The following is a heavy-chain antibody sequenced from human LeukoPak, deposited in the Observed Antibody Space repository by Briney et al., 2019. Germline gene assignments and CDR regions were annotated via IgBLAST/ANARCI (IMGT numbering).Heavy chain of an antibody. CDR3: AKLYHTAMVTNYYYYGMDV. D-gene: IGHD5-18*01. CDR1: GFTFSTYA. CDR2: ISYDGSNK. Sequence: GGSLRLSCAASGFTFSTYALHWVRQAPGKGLEWVAVISYDGSNKYYADSVKGRFTISRDNSKNTLYLQMNSLRAEDTAVYYCAKLYHTAMVTNYYYYGMDVWGQGTTVAVSS. V-gene: IGHV3-30*18. J-gene: IGHJ6*02.